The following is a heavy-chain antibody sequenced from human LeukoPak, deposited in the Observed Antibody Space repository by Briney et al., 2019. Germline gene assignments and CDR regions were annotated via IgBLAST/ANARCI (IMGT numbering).Heavy chain of an antibody. Sequence: PSETLSLTCTVSGGSISSSFWSWIRQPPGKGLEWIGYIYYIGSTNYNPSLKSRVTISVDTSRNHLSLNLKSVTAADTAVYYCARGVSGSWPYYYYYGMDVWGQGTTVTVSS. CDR1: GGSISSSF. V-gene: IGHV4-59*12. CDR2: IYYIGST. D-gene: IGHD6-13*01. CDR3: ARGVSGSWPYYYYYGMDV. J-gene: IGHJ6*02.